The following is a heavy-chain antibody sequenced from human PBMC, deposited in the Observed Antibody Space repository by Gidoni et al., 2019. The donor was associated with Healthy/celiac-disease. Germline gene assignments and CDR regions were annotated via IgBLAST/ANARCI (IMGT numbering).Heavy chain of an antibody. CDR2: INHSGST. CDR3: AGRPGGRYCTNGVCLRGRSYGMDV. D-gene: IGHD2-8*01. V-gene: IGHV4-34*01. Sequence: QVQLQQWGAGLLKPSETLSLTCAAYGGSSSGYYWSWIRQPPGKGLEWIGEINHSGSTNYNPSLKSRVTISVDTSKNQFSLKLSSVTAADTAVYYCAGRPGGRYCTNGVCLRGRSYGMDVWGQGTTVTVSS. CDR1: GGSSSGYY. J-gene: IGHJ6*02.